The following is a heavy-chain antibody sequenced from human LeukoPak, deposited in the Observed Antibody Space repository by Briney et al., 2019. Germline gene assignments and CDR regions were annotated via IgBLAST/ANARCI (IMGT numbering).Heavy chain of an antibody. CDR3: GREILEPGKTLTY. J-gene: IGHJ4*02. CDR1: GFTFSSYE. Sequence: PGGSLRLSCAASGFTFSSYEMHWVRQAPGKGLEWVSYISSSDSTIYYADSVKGRFIISRDDAKNTLYLQMNSLRVEDTAVYYCGREILEPGKTLTYWGQGSLITVSS. CDR2: ISSSDSTI. D-gene: IGHD1-14*01. V-gene: IGHV3-48*03.